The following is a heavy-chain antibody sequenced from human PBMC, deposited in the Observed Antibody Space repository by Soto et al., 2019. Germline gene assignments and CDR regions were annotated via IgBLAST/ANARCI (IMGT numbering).Heavy chain of an antibody. CDR1: GFSVSNNY. D-gene: IGHD3-16*01. Sequence: VPLVESGGGLIQPGGSLRLSCAASGFSVSNNYMTWVRQAPGKGLECVSIFYGGGSAYYADSVKGRFTVSRDTSKNTLYLQMASLRAEDTATDYCAGRLATAASLDYWGQGTLVTVSS. V-gene: IGHV3-53*01. CDR3: AGRLATAASLDY. CDR2: FYGGGSA. J-gene: IGHJ4*02.